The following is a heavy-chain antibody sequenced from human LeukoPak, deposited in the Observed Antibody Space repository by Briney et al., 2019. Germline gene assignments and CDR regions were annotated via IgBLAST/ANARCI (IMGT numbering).Heavy chain of an antibody. D-gene: IGHD3-22*01. V-gene: IGHV3-48*03. CDR1: GFTFSSYE. Sequence: PGGSLRLSCAASGFTFSSYEMNWVRQAPGKGLEWVSYISSSGSTIYYADSVKGRFTISRDNAKNSLYLQMNSLRAEDTAVYYCARGQPRGPYYDSSGYPRSNWFDPWGQGTLVTVSS. CDR3: ARGQPRGPYYDSSGYPRSNWFDP. J-gene: IGHJ5*02. CDR2: ISSSGSTI.